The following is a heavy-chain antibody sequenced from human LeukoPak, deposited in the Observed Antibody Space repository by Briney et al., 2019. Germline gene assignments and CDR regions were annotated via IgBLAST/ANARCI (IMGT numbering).Heavy chain of an antibody. J-gene: IGHJ4*02. D-gene: IGHD4-17*01. CDR3: ARSRLRSKYYFDY. V-gene: IGHV4-31*03. Sequence: SETLSLTCTVSGGSISSGGYYWSWIRQHPGKGLEWIGYIYYSGSTYYNPSLKSRVTISVDTSKNQFSLKLSSVTVADTAVYYCARSRLRSKYYFDYWGQGTLVAVSS. CDR1: GGSISSGGYY. CDR2: IYYSGST.